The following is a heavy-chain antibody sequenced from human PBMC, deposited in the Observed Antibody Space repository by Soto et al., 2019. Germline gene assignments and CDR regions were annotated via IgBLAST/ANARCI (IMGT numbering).Heavy chain of an antibody. D-gene: IGHD1-26*01. J-gene: IGHJ3*01. CDR1: GFTFSDYY. CDR3: ARGPGAPDAFDV. CDR2: ISSSGSYT. V-gene: IGHV3-11*05. Sequence: QVQLVESGGGLVKPGGSLRLSCAASGFTFSDYYMTWIRQAPGKGLEWVSYISSSGSYTNYVDSVKGRFTISRDNAKNSLYLQMSSLRVEDTAVYYCARGPGAPDAFDVWGQGTMVTVSS.